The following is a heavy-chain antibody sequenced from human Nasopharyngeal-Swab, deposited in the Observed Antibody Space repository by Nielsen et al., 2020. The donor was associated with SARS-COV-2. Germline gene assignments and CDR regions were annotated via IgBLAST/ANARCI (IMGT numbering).Heavy chain of an antibody. CDR3: AKVKSGTSYDAFDI. Sequence: GESLKISCAASGFTFSNYWMHWVRQAPGKGLVWVSRINNDGSSTTDADSVKGRFTISRDNAKNTLYLQMNSLRAEDTALYYCAKVKSGTSYDAFDIWGQGTMVTVSS. CDR1: GFTFSNYW. CDR2: INNDGSST. D-gene: IGHD1-26*01. V-gene: IGHV3-74*03. J-gene: IGHJ3*02.